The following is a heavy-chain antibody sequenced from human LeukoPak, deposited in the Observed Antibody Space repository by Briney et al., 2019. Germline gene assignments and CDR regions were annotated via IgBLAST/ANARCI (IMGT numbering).Heavy chain of an antibody. CDR1: GYSFTNYW. Sequence: KPGESLKISCKGSGYSFTNYWIGWVRQMPGKGLEWMGVFYPGDSDTRYSPSFQGQVTISADKSISTAYLQWSSLKASDTAMYYCARGPVAGRLAFDYWGQGTLVTVSS. D-gene: IGHD6-19*01. V-gene: IGHV5-51*01. CDR2: FYPGDSDT. CDR3: ARGPVAGRLAFDY. J-gene: IGHJ4*02.